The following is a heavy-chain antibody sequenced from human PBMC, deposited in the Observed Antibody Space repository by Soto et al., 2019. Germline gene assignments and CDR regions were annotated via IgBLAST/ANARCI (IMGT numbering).Heavy chain of an antibody. D-gene: IGHD6-19*01. CDR3: ARDHPSRSVEGGWCDP. J-gene: IGHJ5*02. Sequence: QVQLQESGPGLVKPSETLSLTCTVSGGSISSYYWSWIRQPPGKGLEWIGYIYYSGSTNYNPSLTSRVPISVDTPKNPFPLKLSSVTAADTAVYYCARDHPSRSVEGGWCDPWGQGTLVTVSS. CDR2: IYYSGST. CDR1: GGSISSYY. V-gene: IGHV4-59*01.